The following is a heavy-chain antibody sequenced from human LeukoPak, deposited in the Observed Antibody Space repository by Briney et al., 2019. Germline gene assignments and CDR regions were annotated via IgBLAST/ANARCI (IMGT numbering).Heavy chain of an antibody. CDR1: GYTFTSYY. D-gene: IGHD2-2*01. Sequence: ASVKVSCKASGYTFTSYYMHWVRQAPGQGLEWMGIINPSGGSTSYAQKFQGRVTMTRDTSTSTVYMGLSSLRSEGTAVYYCARDSDQLLLDPWGQGTLVTVSS. CDR2: INPSGGST. V-gene: IGHV1-46*01. CDR3: ARDSDQLLLDP. J-gene: IGHJ5*02.